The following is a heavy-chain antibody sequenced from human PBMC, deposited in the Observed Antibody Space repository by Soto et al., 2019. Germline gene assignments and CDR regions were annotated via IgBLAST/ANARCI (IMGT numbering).Heavy chain of an antibody. CDR3: ARGGLGYSYGYFPIDY. Sequence: SETLSLTCTVSGGSISSYYWSWIRQPPGKGLEWIGYIYYSGSTNYNPSLKSRVTISVDTSKNQFSLKLSSVTAADTAVYYCARGGLGYSYGYFPIDYWGQGTLVTVSS. D-gene: IGHD5-18*01. CDR1: GGSISSYY. J-gene: IGHJ4*02. CDR2: IYYSGST. V-gene: IGHV4-59*01.